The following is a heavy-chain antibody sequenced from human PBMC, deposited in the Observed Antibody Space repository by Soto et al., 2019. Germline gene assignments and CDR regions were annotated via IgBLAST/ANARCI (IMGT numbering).Heavy chain of an antibody. CDR2: ISYDGSYE. Sequence: PGGSLRLSCVGSEFTFSSHGMHWVRQAPGKGLEWVAVISYDGSYEYYTDSVKGRFTISRDNSKNTLYLQMNSLRGEDTGVYYCAKDGGSGYQPPNYYFYGLDVWGQGSTVTV. V-gene: IGHV3-30*18. CDR1: EFTFSSHG. D-gene: IGHD5-18*01. CDR3: AKDGGSGYQPPNYYFYGLDV. J-gene: IGHJ6*02.